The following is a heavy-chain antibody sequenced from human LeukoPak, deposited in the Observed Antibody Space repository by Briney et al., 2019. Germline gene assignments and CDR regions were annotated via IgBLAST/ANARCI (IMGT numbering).Heavy chain of an antibody. J-gene: IGHJ6*03. D-gene: IGHD6-13*01. CDR3: ARSLGDSSSWYYYYYYMDV. Sequence: GASVKVSCKASGYTFTGYYMHWVRQATGQGLEWMGWMNPNSGNTGYAQKFQGRVTITRNTSISTAYMELSSLRSEDTAVYYCARSLGDSSSWYYYYYYMDVWGKGTTVTVSS. V-gene: IGHV1-8*03. CDR1: GYTFTGYY. CDR2: MNPNSGNT.